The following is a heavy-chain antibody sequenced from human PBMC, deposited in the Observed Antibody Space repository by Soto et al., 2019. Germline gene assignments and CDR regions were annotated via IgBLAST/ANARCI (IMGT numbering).Heavy chain of an antibody. V-gene: IGHV4-39*01. CDR1: GASISKRSYY. J-gene: IGHJ5*02. Sequence: GGLSVNGPESGASISKRSYYWVWIRQPPGKWLEWGGSMSYSGSTYYNPSLKRRVAISVDTSKKQLSLQVSSVTAADTAVYYCSRRAPEGFDPWGQGTLVTV. CDR2: MSYSGST. CDR3: SRRAPEGFDP.